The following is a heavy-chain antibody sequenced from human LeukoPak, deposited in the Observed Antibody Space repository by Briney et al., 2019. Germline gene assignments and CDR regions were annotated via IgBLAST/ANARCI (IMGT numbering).Heavy chain of an antibody. CDR2: FDPEDGET. J-gene: IGHJ4*02. CDR1: GHTLTELS. V-gene: IGHV1-24*01. CDR3: ATLFPLIDY. Sequence: ASVKVSCKVSGHTLTELSMHWVRQAPGKGLEWVGGFDPEDGETIYSQKFQGRVTMTEDTSTDTAYMELSSLRSEDTAFYYCATLFPLIDYWGQGTLVTVSS.